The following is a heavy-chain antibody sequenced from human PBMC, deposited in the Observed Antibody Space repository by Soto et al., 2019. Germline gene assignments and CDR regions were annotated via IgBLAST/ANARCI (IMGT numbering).Heavy chain of an antibody. CDR2: IIPIFGTA. V-gene: IGHV1-69*13. J-gene: IGHJ6*02. CDR1: GGTFSSYA. CDR3: ATRETAAGYYYYGMDV. Sequence: SGKVSCKASGGTFSSYAISWVRQAPGQGLEWMGGIIPIFGTANYAQKFQGRVTITADESTSTAYMELSSLRSEDTAVYYCATRETAAGYYYYGMDVWGQGTTVTVSS. D-gene: IGHD6-13*01.